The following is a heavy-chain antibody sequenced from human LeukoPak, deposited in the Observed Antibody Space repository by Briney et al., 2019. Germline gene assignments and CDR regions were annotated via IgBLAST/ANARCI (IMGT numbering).Heavy chain of an antibody. J-gene: IGHJ4*02. D-gene: IGHD3-9*01. V-gene: IGHV3-69-1*01. CDR2: ISGSNTI. CDR1: DFSVGSNY. CDR3: ARAYYDVLTGYYSFHFDY. Sequence: GGSLRLSCAASDFSVGSNYMTWVRQAPGKGLEWTSYISGSNTICYADSVKGRFTISRDNAKNSVYLQMNSLRVDDTAVYYCARAYYDVLTGYYSFHFDYWGQGTLVTVSS.